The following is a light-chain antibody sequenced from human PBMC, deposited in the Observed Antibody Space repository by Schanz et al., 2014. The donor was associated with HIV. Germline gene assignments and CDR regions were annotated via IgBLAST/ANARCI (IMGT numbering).Light chain of an antibody. CDR3: GSYTSSNTPWM. J-gene: IGLJ3*02. Sequence: QSALTQPASVSGSPGQSITIYCSGTSRDVGGHNYVSWYQQYPGKVPKLIIYDVNNRPSGISDRFSASKSGNTASLTISGLRAEDEASYYCGSYTSSNTPWMFGGGTKLTVL. V-gene: IGLV2-14*03. CDR1: SRDVGGHNY. CDR2: DVN.